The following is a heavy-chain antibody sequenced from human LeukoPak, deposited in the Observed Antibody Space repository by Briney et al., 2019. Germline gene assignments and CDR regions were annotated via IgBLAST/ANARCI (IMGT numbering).Heavy chain of an antibody. CDR3: ARDRLVGTAAAGPPNY. D-gene: IGHD6-13*01. Sequence: PGGSLRLSCAASGFIFSNYNMNWVRQVPGKGLEWLSSISTSSSHIFYADSVEGRFTISRDNAKNSLYLQMNSLRAEDTAVYYCARDRLVGTAAAGPPNYWGQGTLVTVSS. CDR1: GFIFSNYN. CDR2: ISTSSSHI. J-gene: IGHJ4*02. V-gene: IGHV3-21*01.